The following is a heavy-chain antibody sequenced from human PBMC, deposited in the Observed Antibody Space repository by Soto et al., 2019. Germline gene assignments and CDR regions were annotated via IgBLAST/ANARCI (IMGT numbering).Heavy chain of an antibody. CDR1: GSTFDDYA. D-gene: IGHD6-13*01. V-gene: IGHV3-9*01. Sequence: GGSLRLSCAASGSTFDDYAMHWVRQVPGKGLEWVSGINWNSGSIGYADSVKGRFAISRDNAKNSLHLQMNSLRAEDTAFYYCVKDESINWYSGHFRHWGQGTLVTVSS. J-gene: IGHJ1*01. CDR3: VKDESINWYSGHFRH. CDR2: INWNSGSI.